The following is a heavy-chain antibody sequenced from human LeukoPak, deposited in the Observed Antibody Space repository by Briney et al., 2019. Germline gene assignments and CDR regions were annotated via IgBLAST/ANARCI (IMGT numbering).Heavy chain of an antibody. V-gene: IGHV4-34*01. CDR1: GGSFSGYF. D-gene: IGHD3-10*01. CDR2: INHSGST. J-gene: IGHJ5*02. Sequence: RPAETLSLTCAVYGGSFSGYFWTWIRQPPGKGLEWIGEINHSGSTNYNPSLKSRVTISVDTSKNQFSLKLSSVTAADTAVYYCARAARITTVRGVMSSWFDPWGREPWSPSPQ. CDR3: ARAARITTVRGVMSSWFDP.